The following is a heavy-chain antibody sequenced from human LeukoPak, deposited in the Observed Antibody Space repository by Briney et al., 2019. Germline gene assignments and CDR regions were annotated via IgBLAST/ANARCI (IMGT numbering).Heavy chain of an antibody. V-gene: IGHV3-21*01. Sequence: GGSLRLSCAASGFIFSSYSMNWVRQAPGKGLEWVSSISSSSSYIYYADSVKGRFTISRDNAKNSLYLQMNSLRSEDTAVYYCARGGYDNDAFDIWGQGTMVTFSS. D-gene: IGHD2-15*01. CDR2: ISSSSSYI. CDR1: GFIFSSYS. J-gene: IGHJ3*02. CDR3: ARGGYDNDAFDI.